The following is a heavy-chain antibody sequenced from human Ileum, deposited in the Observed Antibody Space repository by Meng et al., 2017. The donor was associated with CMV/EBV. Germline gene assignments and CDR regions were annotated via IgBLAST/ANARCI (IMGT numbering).Heavy chain of an antibody. Sequence: GSLRLSCAASGFTFSDHYMDWVRQAPGKGLEWVGRTRNKANSYTTEYAASVKGRFTISRDDSKNSLYLQMNSLKTEDTAVYYCARVGIAVAGTDYWGQGTLVTVSS. CDR1: GFTFSDHY. J-gene: IGHJ4*02. CDR2: TRNKANSYTT. D-gene: IGHD6-19*01. V-gene: IGHV3-72*01. CDR3: ARVGIAVAGTDY.